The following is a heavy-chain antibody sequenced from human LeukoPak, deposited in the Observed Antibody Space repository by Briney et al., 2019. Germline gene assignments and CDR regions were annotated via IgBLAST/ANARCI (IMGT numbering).Heavy chain of an antibody. Sequence: SVKVSCKASGGTFSSYAISWVRQAPGQGLEWMGRIIPIFGTANYAQKFQGRVTITTDESTSTAYMGLSSLRSEDTAVYYCARDLYSSGYNWFDPWGQGTLVTVSS. CDR2: IIPIFGTA. CDR3: ARDLYSSGYNWFDP. V-gene: IGHV1-69*05. CDR1: GGTFSSYA. D-gene: IGHD3-22*01. J-gene: IGHJ5*02.